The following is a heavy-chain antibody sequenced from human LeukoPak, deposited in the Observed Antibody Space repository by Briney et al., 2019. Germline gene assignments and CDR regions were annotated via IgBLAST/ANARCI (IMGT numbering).Heavy chain of an antibody. V-gene: IGHV3-33*07. CDR3: ARVQGVVGQFDP. D-gene: IGHD2-15*01. J-gene: IGHJ5*02. Sequence: GGSLRLSCAASGFTFSRYWMTWVRQAPGKGLEWVAIMWYDGSNTYYADSVKGRFTISRDNSKKTVYLQMNSLRADDTAIYYCARVQGVVGQFDPWGQGTLVTVSS. CDR2: MWYDGSNT. CDR1: GFTFSRYW.